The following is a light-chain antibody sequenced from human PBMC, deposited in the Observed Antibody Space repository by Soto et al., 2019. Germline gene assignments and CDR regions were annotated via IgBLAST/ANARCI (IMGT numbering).Light chain of an antibody. CDR2: GTS. J-gene: IGKJ4*01. V-gene: IGKV3-20*01. Sequence: LLFTATAASRPVAPEGRASLSSTPSQSVSSSYLAWYQQKPGQAPRLLIYGTSSRATGIPDRFSGSGSETDFTLTISRLEPEDLAIFYCHQDVILTLTSAGGTKVDIK. CDR3: HQDVILTLT. CDR1: QSVSSSY.